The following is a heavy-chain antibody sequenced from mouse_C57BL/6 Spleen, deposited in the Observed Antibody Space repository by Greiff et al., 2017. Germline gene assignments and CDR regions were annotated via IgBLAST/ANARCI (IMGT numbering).Heavy chain of an antibody. V-gene: IGHV3-6*01. D-gene: IGHD1-1*01. Sequence: EVQLVESGPGLVKPSQSLSLTCSVTGYSITSGYYWNWIRQFPGNKLEWMGYISYDGSNNYNPSLKNPISITRVTSKNQFFLKLNSVTTEDTATYYCARDTTVVDYWYFDVWGTGTTVTVSS. CDR1: GYSITSGYY. CDR3: ARDTTVVDYWYFDV. J-gene: IGHJ1*03. CDR2: ISYDGSN.